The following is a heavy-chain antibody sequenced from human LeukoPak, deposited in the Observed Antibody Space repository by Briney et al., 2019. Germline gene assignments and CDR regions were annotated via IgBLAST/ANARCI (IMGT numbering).Heavy chain of an antibody. J-gene: IGHJ6*03. V-gene: IGHV4-59*08. Sequence: KPSETLSLTCTVSGGSISSYYWSWIRQPPGKGLEWIGYIYYSGSTNYNPSLKSRVTISVDTSKNQFSLKLSSVTAADTAVYYCARHGTGGYSYGVVFYYMDVWGKGTTVTVSS. CDR1: GGSISSYY. D-gene: IGHD5-18*01. CDR3: ARHGTGGYSYGVVFYYMDV. CDR2: IYYSGST.